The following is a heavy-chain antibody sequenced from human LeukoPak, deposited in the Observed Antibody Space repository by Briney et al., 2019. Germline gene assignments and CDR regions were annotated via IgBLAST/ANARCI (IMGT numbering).Heavy chain of an antibody. CDR2: IDPSDSYT. V-gene: IGHV5-10-1*01. D-gene: IGHD2-15*01. CDR3: ARRYCSGGSCYFDY. CDR1: GYIFTSYW. J-gene: IGHJ4*02. Sequence: GASLQISCKGSGYIFTSYWISWGRPLPGKGLEWMGRIDPSDSYTNYSPSFQGHVTISADKSISTAYLQWSSLKASDTAMYYCARRYCSGGSCYFDYWGQGTLVTVSS.